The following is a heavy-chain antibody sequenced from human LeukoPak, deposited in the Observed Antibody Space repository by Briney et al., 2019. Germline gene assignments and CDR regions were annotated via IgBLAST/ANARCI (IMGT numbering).Heavy chain of an antibody. Sequence: GGSLRLSCAVSGLTVTNVWMTWVRQVPGKGLEWIGRIKSESEGETTDYAAPVRGRFTMSRDVSKNTLHLQMEGLKTGDTPIYYCATSNHIATIPDALRDLCYGLDVWGQGTAVTVSS. J-gene: IGHJ6*02. CDR3: ATSNHIATIPDALRDLCYGLDV. D-gene: IGHD2-2*01. CDR2: IKSESEGETT. V-gene: IGHV3-15*01. CDR1: GLTVTNVW.